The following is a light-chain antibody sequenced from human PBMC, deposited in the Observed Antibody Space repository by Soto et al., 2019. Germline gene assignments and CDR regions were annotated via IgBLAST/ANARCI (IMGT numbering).Light chain of an antibody. Sequence: QAVVTQPPSASGTPGQRVTISCSGSSSNIGSNYVYWYQQLPGTAPKLLIYRNNQRPSGVPDRFSGSKSGTSASLAISGLRSEDEADYYCAAWDDSLSGPVFGGGTKVT. CDR2: RNN. J-gene: IGLJ2*01. CDR3: AAWDDSLSGPV. CDR1: SSNIGSNY. V-gene: IGLV1-47*01.